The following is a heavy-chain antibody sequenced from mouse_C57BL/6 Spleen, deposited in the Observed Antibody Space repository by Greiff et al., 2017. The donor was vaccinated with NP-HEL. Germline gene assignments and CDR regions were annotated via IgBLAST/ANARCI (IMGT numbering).Heavy chain of an antibody. CDR2: INPYNGGT. V-gene: IGHV1-19*01. CDR1: GYTFTDYY. CDR3: ARDYGSSYRVVYFDY. J-gene: IGHJ2*01. Sequence: VQLQQSGPVLVKPGASVKMSCKASGYTFTDYYMNWVKQSHGKSLEWIGVINPYNGGTSYNQKFKGKATLTVDKSSSTAYMELNSLTSEDSAVYYCARDYGSSYRVVYFDYWGQGTTLTVSS. D-gene: IGHD1-1*01.